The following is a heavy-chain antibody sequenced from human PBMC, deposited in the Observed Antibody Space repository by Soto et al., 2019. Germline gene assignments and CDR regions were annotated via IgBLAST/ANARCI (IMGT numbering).Heavy chain of an antibody. Sequence: SETLSLTCTVSGGSISSYYWSWIRQPPGKGLEWIGYIYYSGSTNYNPSLRGRVSISVDTSKSQVSLRVTSVTAADTAVYYCARVSFEYNTAYRFDPWGQGTLVTVSS. D-gene: IGHD1-20*01. J-gene: IGHJ5*02. CDR2: IYYSGST. V-gene: IGHV4-59*01. CDR3: ARVSFEYNTAYRFDP. CDR1: GGSISSYY.